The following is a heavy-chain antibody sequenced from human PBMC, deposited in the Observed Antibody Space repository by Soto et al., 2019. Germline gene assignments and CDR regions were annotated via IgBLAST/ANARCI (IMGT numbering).Heavy chain of an antibody. D-gene: IGHD3-3*01. V-gene: IGHV4-39*01. CDR1: VGSHSRSRYS. Sequence: LSLTVTVSVGSHSRSRYSCGWISQPPGQGLEWIGSIYYSGSTYYNPSLKSRVTISVDTSKNQFSLKLSSVTAADTAVYYGARVNDFWSGWSHYGVDVWGQGTTGTV. CDR2: IYYSGST. J-gene: IGHJ6*02. CDR3: ARVNDFWSGWSHYGVDV.